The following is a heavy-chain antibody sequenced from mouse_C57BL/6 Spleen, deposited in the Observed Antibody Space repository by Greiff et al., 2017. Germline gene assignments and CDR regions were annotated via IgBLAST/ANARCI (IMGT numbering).Heavy chain of an antibody. Sequence: EVQVVESGGGLVKPGGSLKLSCAASGFTFSSYAMSWVRQTPEKRLEWVATISDGGSYTYYPDNVKGRFTISRDNAKNNLYLQMSHLKSEDTAMYYCAREDYYYGSSPAWFAYWGQGTLVTVSA. J-gene: IGHJ3*01. CDR3: AREDYYYGSSPAWFAY. CDR1: GFTFSSYA. D-gene: IGHD1-1*01. CDR2: ISDGGSYT. V-gene: IGHV5-4*01.